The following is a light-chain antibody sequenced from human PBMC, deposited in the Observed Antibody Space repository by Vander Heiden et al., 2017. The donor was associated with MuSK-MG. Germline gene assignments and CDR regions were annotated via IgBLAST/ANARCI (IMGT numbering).Light chain of an antibody. CDR3: QQYNESPPYT. V-gene: IGKV3D-15*01. Sequence: EIVITQSPATLSVSPGERPTLSCRASQSVSNNLPWYQQKPAQAPRLLIYSASSRATGIPARLRASGSGTEFTLTVSILQSEDFAVYYCQQYNESPPYTLGQGTKLEIK. CDR1: QSVSNN. J-gene: IGKJ2*01. CDR2: SAS.